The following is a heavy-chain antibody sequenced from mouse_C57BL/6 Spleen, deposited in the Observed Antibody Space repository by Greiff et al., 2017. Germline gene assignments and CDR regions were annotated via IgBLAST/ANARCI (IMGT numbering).Heavy chain of an antibody. V-gene: IGHV1-52*01. D-gene: IGHD1-1*01. J-gene: IGHJ2*01. CDR1: GYTFTSYW. CDR2: IDPSDSET. Sequence: VQLQQPGAELVRPGSSVKLSCKASGYTFTSYWMHWVKQRPIQGLEWIGNIDPSDSETHYNQKFKDKATLTVDKSSSTAYMQLSSLTSEDSAGYYCARSPHYYGSSYGYFDYWGQGTTLTVSS. CDR3: ARSPHYYGSSYGYFDY.